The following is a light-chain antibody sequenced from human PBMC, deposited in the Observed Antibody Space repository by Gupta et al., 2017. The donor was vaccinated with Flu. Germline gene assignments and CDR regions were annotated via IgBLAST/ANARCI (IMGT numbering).Light chain of an antibody. CDR3: QQSYSTPRT. Sequence: DRVTITCRSSQSISSYLNWYQQKPGKAPKLLIYAASSLQSGVPSRFSGSGSGTEFTLTISSLQPEDFATYYCQQSYSTPRTFGQGTKVEIK. J-gene: IGKJ1*01. V-gene: IGKV1-39*01. CDR2: AAS. CDR1: QSISSY.